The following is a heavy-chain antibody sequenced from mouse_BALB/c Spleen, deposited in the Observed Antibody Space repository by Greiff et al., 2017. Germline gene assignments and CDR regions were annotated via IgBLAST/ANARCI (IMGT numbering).Heavy chain of an antibody. CDR3: ARDDYYGSSLYYAMDY. CDR2: IWAGGST. CDR1: GFSLTSYG. Sequence: VQLQQSGPGLVAPSQSLSITCTVSGFSLTSYGVHWVRQPPGKGLEWLGVIWAGGSTNYNSALMSRLSISKDNSKSQVFLKMNSLQTDDTAMYYCARDDYYGSSLYYAMDYWGQGTSVTVSS. J-gene: IGHJ4*01. V-gene: IGHV2-9*02. D-gene: IGHD1-1*01.